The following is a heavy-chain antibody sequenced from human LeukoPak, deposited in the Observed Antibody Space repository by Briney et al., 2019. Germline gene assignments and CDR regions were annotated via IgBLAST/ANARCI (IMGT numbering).Heavy chain of an antibody. CDR1: GFTFSSYA. CDR2: ISGSGGST. V-gene: IGHV3-23*01. D-gene: IGHD3-22*01. CDR3: AKTMIVARHGLYYFDY. Sequence: GGSLRLSCAASGFTFSSYAMSWVRQAPGKGLKWVSAISGSGGSTYYADSVKGRFTISRDNSKNTLYLQMNSLRAEDTAVYYCAKTMIVARHGLYYFDYWGQGTLVTVSS. J-gene: IGHJ4*02.